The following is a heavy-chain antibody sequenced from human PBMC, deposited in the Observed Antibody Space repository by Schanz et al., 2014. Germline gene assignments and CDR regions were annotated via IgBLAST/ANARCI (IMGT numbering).Heavy chain of an antibody. D-gene: IGHD6-19*01. V-gene: IGHV4-39*01. Sequence: QLQMQESGPGLVKPSETLSLTCSVSGDSISSTSYYWGWIRQPPGKGLEWIGSIYYSGSTYYNASHKGRAPIPGDTSKNQFSLKWNSVTAADSAVYYCARLWGGWRIPDYWGQGTLVTVSA. J-gene: IGHJ4*02. CDR1: GDSISSTSYY. CDR2: IYYSGST. CDR3: ARLWGGWRIPDY.